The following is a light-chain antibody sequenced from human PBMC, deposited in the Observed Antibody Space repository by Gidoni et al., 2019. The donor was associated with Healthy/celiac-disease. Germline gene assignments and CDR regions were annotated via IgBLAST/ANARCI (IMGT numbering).Light chain of an antibody. V-gene: IGKV3-20*01. CDR2: GAS. J-gene: IGKJ4*01. Sequence: IVLTQSPGTLSLSPGESATLSCRASQSVSSSYLAWYQQKPGQAPRLLIYGASSRATGIPARFSGSGSETDFTLTISRLEPEDFAVYYCQQYGSSLFTFGGXTKVEIK. CDR3: QQYGSSLFT. CDR1: QSVSSSY.